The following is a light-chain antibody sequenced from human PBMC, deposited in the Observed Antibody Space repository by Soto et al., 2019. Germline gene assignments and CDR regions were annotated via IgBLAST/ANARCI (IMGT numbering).Light chain of an antibody. CDR1: QSIDNF. CDR3: QQADSFPIT. Sequence: DIQMTQSPSSLSASVGDRVTITCRPSQSIDNFLNWYQQKPGKAPNLLIYAAFILQSGVPSRFSGYGSGTDFTLSISSLQPEDFATYYCQQADSFPITFGQGTRLEIK. CDR2: AAF. V-gene: IGKV1-39*01. J-gene: IGKJ5*01.